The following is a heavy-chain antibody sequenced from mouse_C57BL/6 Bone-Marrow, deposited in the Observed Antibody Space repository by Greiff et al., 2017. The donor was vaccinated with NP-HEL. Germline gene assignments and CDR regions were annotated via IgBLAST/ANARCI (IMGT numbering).Heavy chain of an antibody. CDR3: ASPTVVAYYWYFDV. CDR2: INPNNGGT. J-gene: IGHJ1*03. D-gene: IGHD1-1*01. Sequence: EVQLQESGPELVKPGASVKMSCKASGYTFTDYNMHWVKQSHGKSLEWIGYINPNNGGTSYNQKFKGKATLTVNKSSSTAYMELRSLTSEDSAVYYCASPTVVAYYWYFDVWGTGTTVTVSS. V-gene: IGHV1-22*01. CDR1: GYTFTDYN.